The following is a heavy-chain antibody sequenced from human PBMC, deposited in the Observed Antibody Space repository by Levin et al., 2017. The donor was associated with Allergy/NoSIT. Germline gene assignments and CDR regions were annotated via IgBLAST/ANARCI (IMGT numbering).Heavy chain of an antibody. CDR1: GYSFISYW. J-gene: IGHJ6*02. V-gene: IGHV5-51*01. Sequence: GESLKISCKGSGYSFISYWIGWVRQMPGKGLEWMGIIYPGDSDTRYSPSFQGQVTISADESISTAYLQWSSLKASDTAMYYCARHSESGIAAASSYYYYGMDVWGQGTTVTVSS. CDR2: IYPGDSDT. CDR3: ARHSESGIAAASSYYYYGMDV. D-gene: IGHD6-25*01.